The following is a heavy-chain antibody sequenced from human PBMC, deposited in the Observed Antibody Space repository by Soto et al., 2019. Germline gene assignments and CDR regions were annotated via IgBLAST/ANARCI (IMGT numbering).Heavy chain of an antibody. Sequence: ASVKVSCKASGYTFTSYDINWVRQATGQGLEWMGWMNPNSGNTGYAQKFQGRVTMTRNTSISTAYMELSSLRSEDTAVYYCAIRWGGRFGELYYFDYWGQGTLVTVSS. J-gene: IGHJ4*02. D-gene: IGHD3-10*01. V-gene: IGHV1-8*02. CDR2: MNPNSGNT. CDR3: AIRWGGRFGELYYFDY. CDR1: GYTFTSYD.